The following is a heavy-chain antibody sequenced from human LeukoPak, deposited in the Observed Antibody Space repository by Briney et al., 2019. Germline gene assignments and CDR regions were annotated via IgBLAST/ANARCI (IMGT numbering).Heavy chain of an antibody. J-gene: IGHJ6*02. CDR3: ARAYIVAVPAAFYYYYGMDV. V-gene: IGHV1-69*01. Sequence: GSSVKVSCKASGGTFISYAISWVRQAPGQGLEWMGGIIPIFGTANYAQKFQGRVTITADESTSTAYMELSSLRSEDTAVYYCARAYIVAVPAAFYYYYGMDVWGQGTTVTVSS. CDR2: IIPIFGTA. D-gene: IGHD2-2*01. CDR1: GGTFISYA.